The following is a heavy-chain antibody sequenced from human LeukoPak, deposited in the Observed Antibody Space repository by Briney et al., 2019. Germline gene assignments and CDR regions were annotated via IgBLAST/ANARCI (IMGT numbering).Heavy chain of an antibody. D-gene: IGHD6-13*01. CDR3: ARDGQLALDY. CDR2: IYYSGST. CDR1: GGSISSYY. V-gene: IGHV4-59*01. J-gene: IGHJ4*02. Sequence: SETLSLTCTVSGGSISSYYWSWIRQPPGKGLEWIGYIYYSGSTNYNPSLKSRVTISVDTSKNQFSLKLSSVTAADTAVYYCARDGQLALDYWGQGTLVTVSS.